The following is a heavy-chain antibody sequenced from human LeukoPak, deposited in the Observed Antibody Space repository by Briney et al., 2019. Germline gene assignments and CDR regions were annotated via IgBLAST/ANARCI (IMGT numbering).Heavy chain of an antibody. D-gene: IGHD3-22*01. Sequence: KPGGSLRLSCAASGFIFSDYYMAWIRQAPGKGLEWVSCITSSGSTMYYADSVKGRFTISRDNAKKSLYMQMNGLRAEDTAVYFCARGRYYYDSSGVDAFSVWGQGTMVTVSS. CDR1: GFIFSDYY. CDR2: ITSSGSTM. J-gene: IGHJ3*01. CDR3: ARGRYYYDSSGVDAFSV. V-gene: IGHV3-11*01.